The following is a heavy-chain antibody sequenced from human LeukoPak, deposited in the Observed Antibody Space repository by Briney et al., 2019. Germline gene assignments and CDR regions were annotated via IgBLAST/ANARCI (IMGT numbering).Heavy chain of an antibody. V-gene: IGHV3-33*01. Sequence: PGGSLRLSCAASGFTFSRNGMHWVRQAPGKGLEWVALIYYDGGNKYYVDSVKGRFTISRDNSKNMLYLQMNSLRAEDTAVYYCARDLLHSGSYSWYFDLWGRGIPVTVSS. D-gene: IGHD1-26*01. J-gene: IGHJ2*01. CDR3: ARDLLHSGSYSWYFDL. CDR1: GFTFSRNG. CDR2: IYYDGGNK.